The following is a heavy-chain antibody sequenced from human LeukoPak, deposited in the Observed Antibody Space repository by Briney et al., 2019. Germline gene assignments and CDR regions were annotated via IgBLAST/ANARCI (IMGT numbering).Heavy chain of an antibody. CDR3: ARQASLLDIVVVPAAMGGYYFDY. J-gene: IGHJ4*02. CDR1: GGSISSGGYY. V-gene: IGHV4-30-2*01. CDR2: IYHRGST. D-gene: IGHD2-2*01. Sequence: PSETLSLTCTVSGGSISSGGYYWSWIRQPPGKGLKWIGYIYHRGSTYYNPSLKSRVTISVDRSKNQFSLKLSSVTAADTAVYYCARQASLLDIVVVPAAMGGYYFDYWGQGTLVTVSS.